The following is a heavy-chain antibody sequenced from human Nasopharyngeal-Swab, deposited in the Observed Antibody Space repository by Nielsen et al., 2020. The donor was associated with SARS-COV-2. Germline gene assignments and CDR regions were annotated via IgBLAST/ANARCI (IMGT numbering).Heavy chain of an antibody. CDR3: ARQALGYCSSTSCYTAFDY. V-gene: IGHV4-59*08. D-gene: IGHD2-2*02. Sequence: SETLSLTCSVSGGSISSYYWSWIRQPPGKGLEWIGYIYYSGSTNYNPSLKSRVTISVDTSKNQFSLKLSSVTAADTAMYYCARQALGYCSSTSCYTAFDYWGQGTLVTVSS. CDR2: IYYSGST. J-gene: IGHJ4*02. CDR1: GGSISSYY.